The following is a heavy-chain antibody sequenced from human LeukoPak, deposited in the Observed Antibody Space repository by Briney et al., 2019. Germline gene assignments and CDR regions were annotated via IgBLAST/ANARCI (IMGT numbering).Heavy chain of an antibody. CDR3: ARLFVYGSGAEAFDY. CDR2: IHGNGDAK. J-gene: IGHJ4*02. Sequence: GGSLRLSCAASGFTFKRFWMTWVCQAPGKGLEWVANIHGNGDAKYYVDSVKGRFTISRDNSMNSLFLHMSSLRAEDTAVYYCARLFVYGSGAEAFDYWGQGIPVTVSS. D-gene: IGHD3-10*01. CDR1: GFTFKRFW. V-gene: IGHV3-7*01.